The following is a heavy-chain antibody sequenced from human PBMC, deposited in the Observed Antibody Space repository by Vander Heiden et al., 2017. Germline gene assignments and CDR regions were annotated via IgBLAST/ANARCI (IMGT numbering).Heavy chain of an antibody. CDR2: IIPIFGTA. CDR3: ARGSIYDSSGFDPGMDV. V-gene: IGHV1-69*01. CDR1: GGTFRSYA. Sequence: QVQLVQSGAEVKKPGSSVKVSCKASGGTFRSYAISWVRQAPGQGLEWMGGIIPIFGTANYAQKFQGRVTITADESTSTAYMELSSLRSEDTAVYYCARGSIYDSSGFDPGMDVWGQGTTVTVSS. D-gene: IGHD3-22*01. J-gene: IGHJ6*02.